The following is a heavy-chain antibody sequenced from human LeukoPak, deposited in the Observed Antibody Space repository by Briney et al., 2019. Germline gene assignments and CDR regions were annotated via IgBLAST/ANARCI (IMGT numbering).Heavy chain of an antibody. CDR3: VKPYYYDSSSYYLEYFQH. Sequence: GGSLRLCCAASGFTFSSYAMSWVRQAAGKGLGWVSVISGSGGSTYYADSVKGRFTISRDNSKNTLYLQMNSLRAEDTAVYYCVKPYYYDSSSYYLEYFQHWGQGTLVTVSS. CDR1: GFTFSSYA. D-gene: IGHD3-22*01. J-gene: IGHJ1*01. CDR2: ISGSGGST. V-gene: IGHV3-23*01.